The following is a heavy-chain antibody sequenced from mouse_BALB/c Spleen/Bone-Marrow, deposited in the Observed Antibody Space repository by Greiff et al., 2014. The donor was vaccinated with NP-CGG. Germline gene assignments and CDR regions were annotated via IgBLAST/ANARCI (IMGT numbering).Heavy chain of an antibody. CDR3: ARGWLITY. V-gene: IGHV1-12*01. D-gene: IGHD1-1*02. J-gene: IGHJ3*01. Sequence: LQQSGAELVKPGASVKMSCKASGYTFTSYSMHWVKQTPGQGLEWIGTFYPGNGDTSYNQKFKGKATLTADTFSSTAYMQLSSLTSEDSAVYCCARGWLITYWGQGTLVTVSA. CDR1: GYTFTSYS. CDR2: FYPGNGDT.